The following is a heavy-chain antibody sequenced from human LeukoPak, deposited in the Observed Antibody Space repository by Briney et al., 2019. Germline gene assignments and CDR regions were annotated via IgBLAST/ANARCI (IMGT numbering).Heavy chain of an antibody. J-gene: IGHJ5*02. V-gene: IGHV3-73*01. D-gene: IGHD1-26*01. CDR1: GFTFSGSA. Sequence: PGGSLRLSCAASGFTFSGSAMHWVRQASGKGLEWVGRIRSKANSYATAYAASVKGRFTISRDDSKNTAYLQMNSLKTEDTAVYYCSRHPLGFVGSGSYHWFDPWGQGTLVTVSS. CDR2: IRSKANSYAT. CDR3: SRHPLGFVGSGSYHWFDP.